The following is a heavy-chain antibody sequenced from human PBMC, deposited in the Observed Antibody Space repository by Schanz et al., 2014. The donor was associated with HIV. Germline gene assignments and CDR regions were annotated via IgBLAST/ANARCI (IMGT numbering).Heavy chain of an antibody. CDR3: ANEEVPNDY. V-gene: IGHV3-23*01. J-gene: IGHJ4*02. CDR1: GFTFDNYA. CDR2: ISGGGGKT. Sequence: EVQLLESGGGLVQPGGSLRLSCVASGFTFDNYAMTWVRQAPGKGLEWVSAISGGGGKTFYADSVKGRFTISRDKSKSTLYLQMNSLRAEDTALYYCANEEVPNDYWGQGTLVTVSS.